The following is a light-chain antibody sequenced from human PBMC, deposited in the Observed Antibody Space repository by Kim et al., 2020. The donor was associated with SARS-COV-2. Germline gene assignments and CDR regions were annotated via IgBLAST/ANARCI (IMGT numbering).Light chain of an antibody. V-gene: IGLV6-57*03. Sequence: NTVTTSCTRSSGSIASNYVQWYQQRPGSAPTTLIFEDNRRPSGVPDRFSGSIDSSSNSASLTISGLKTEDEADYYCQSYDSSIYVVFGGGTQLTVL. CDR1: SGSIASNY. CDR3: QSYDSSIYVV. J-gene: IGLJ2*01. CDR2: EDN.